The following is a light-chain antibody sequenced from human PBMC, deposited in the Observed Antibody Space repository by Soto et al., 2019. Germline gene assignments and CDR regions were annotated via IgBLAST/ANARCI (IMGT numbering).Light chain of an antibody. J-gene: IGKJ1*01. CDR2: KMS. CDR1: QTISSW. CDR3: QQYNSSPWT. Sequence: DIQLTQSPSFLSASVGDRVTITCRASQTISSWLAWYQQRPGKAPKLLIYKMSASERGVPSRFSGSGSGTEFTLTISSLQPEDFATYYCQQYNSSPWTFGQGTKVDIK. V-gene: IGKV1-5*03.